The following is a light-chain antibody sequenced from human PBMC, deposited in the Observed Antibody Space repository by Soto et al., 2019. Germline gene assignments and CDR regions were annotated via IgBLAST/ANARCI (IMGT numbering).Light chain of an antibody. CDR3: QKYDSAPT. V-gene: IGKV1-27*01. CDR2: AAS. J-gene: IGKJ1*01. CDR1: QGISNA. Sequence: DIQMTQSPSSLSASVGDRVPITCRASQGISNALAWYQQRPGKVPKLLMYAASTLQSGVPSRFSGSGSGTDFTLTISSLQPEDVATYYCQKYDSAPTFGQGTKVDI.